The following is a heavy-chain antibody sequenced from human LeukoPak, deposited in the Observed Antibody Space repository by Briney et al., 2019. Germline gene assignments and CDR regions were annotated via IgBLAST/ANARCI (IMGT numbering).Heavy chain of an antibody. CDR2: ISFDGSNK. J-gene: IGHJ6*02. Sequence: GGSLRLSCAASGFTFRSYTIHWVRQAPGKGLERVAVISFDGSNKYYADSVKGRFSISRDNSKNTLYLQMNSLGAEDTAVYYCARDLGRAGVYYYGMDVWGQGTTVTVSS. V-gene: IGHV3-30-3*01. D-gene: IGHD3-10*01. CDR1: GFTFRSYT. CDR3: ARDLGRAGVYYYGMDV.